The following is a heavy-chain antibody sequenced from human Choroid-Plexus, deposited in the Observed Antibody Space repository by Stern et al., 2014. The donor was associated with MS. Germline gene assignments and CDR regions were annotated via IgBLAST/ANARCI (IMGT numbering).Heavy chain of an antibody. CDR2: IKEDGTEK. V-gene: IGHV3-7*01. CDR3: ARVYNTIYGIVTQRGSGMDV. D-gene: IGHD3-3*01. CDR1: GFTFGNYW. Sequence: EVQLVESGGGLVQPGGSLTISCTAAGFTFGNYWMTWVRPAPGKGLEGVANIKEDGTEKNYVDSVNGRFTISRDNARNSLYLQMNSLRVEDTALYYCARVYNTIYGIVTQRGSGMDVWGQGTTVIVSS. J-gene: IGHJ6*02.